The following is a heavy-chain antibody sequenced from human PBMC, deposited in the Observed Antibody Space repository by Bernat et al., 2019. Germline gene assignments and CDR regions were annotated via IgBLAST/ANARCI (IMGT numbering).Heavy chain of an antibody. CDR2: IWYDGSNK. V-gene: IGHV3-33*01. CDR3: ARDAGYTYYYGMDV. J-gene: IGHJ6*02. D-gene: IGHD1-1*01. Sequence: QVQLVESGGGVVQPGRSLRLSCAASGFTFSSYGMHWVRQAPGKGLEWVAVIWYDGSNKYYADSVKGRFTISRDNSKNTLYLQMKSLRAEDTAVYYCARDAGYTYYYGMDVWGQGTTVTVSS. CDR1: GFTFSSYG.